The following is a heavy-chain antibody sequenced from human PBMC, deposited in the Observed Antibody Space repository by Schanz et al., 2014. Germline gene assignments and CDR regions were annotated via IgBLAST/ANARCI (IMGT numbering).Heavy chain of an antibody. CDR2: INPNSGGT. J-gene: IGHJ5*01. CDR3: ARDSDVSKYNLFDS. CDR1: GYTFTGYS. Sequence: QVPLVQSGADVKKPGASVKVSCKASGYTFTGYSMHWVRQAPGQGLEWMGRINPNSGGTNYAQKFQGRVTMTRDTSISTVYMELTRLTFDDTAIYYCARDSDVSKYNLFDSWGQGTLVTVSS. V-gene: IGHV1-2*06.